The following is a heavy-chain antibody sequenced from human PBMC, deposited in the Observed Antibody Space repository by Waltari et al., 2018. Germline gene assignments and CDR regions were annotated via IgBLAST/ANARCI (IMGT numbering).Heavy chain of an antibody. D-gene: IGHD2-21*01. J-gene: IGHJ6*02. V-gene: IGHV1-46*01. Sequence: QVQLVQSGAEVKKPGASVKISCKTSEYTFASSYVHWVRQAPGQGLEWVGIIKPSGGSTIYAKRFQGRGTMTRDTSTSTVYMELSSLKSEDTAVYYCATDTGALWMDVWGQGTTVTVSS. CDR2: IKPSGGST. CDR1: EYTFASSY. CDR3: ATDTGALWMDV.